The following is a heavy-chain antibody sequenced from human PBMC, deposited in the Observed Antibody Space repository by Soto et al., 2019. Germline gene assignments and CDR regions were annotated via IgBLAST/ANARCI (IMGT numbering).Heavy chain of an antibody. D-gene: IGHD3-10*01. CDR3: AKGYYGSGSYYTPFDY. CDR2: ISGSGGST. J-gene: IGHJ4*02. Sequence: PVGSLRLSCAASGFTFSSYAMSWVRQAPGKGLEWVSAISGSGGSTYYADSVKGRFTICRDNSKDTLYLQMNSLRAEDTAVYYCAKGYYGSGSYYTPFDYWGQGTLVTVSS. V-gene: IGHV3-23*01. CDR1: GFTFSSYA.